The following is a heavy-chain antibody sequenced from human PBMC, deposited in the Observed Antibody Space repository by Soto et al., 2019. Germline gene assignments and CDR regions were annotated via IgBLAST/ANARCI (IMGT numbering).Heavy chain of an antibody. CDR3: ARESEDLTSNFDY. V-gene: IGHV3-21*06. CDR2: ISSTTNYI. CDR1: GFTFTRYS. J-gene: IGHJ4*02. Sequence: PGGSLRLSCAASGFTFTRYSMNWVRQTPGKGLEWVSSISSTTNYIYYGDSMKGRFTISRDNAKNSLYLEMNSLRAEDTAVYYCARESEDLTSNFDYWGQGTLVTVSS.